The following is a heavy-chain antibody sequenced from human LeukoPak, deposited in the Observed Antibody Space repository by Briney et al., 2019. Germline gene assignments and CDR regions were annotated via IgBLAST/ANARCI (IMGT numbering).Heavy chain of an antibody. D-gene: IGHD3-3*01. V-gene: IGHV1-18*01. CDR2: ISAYNGNT. J-gene: IGHJ4*02. CDR3: ARDAPRSGSIARFDY. Sequence: ASVKVSCKASGYTFTSYGIRWVRPAPGQGLEWMGWISAYNGNTNYAQKLQGRVTMTTDTSTSTAYMELRSLRSDDTAVYYCARDAPRSGSIARFDYWGQGTLVTVSS. CDR1: GYTFTSYG.